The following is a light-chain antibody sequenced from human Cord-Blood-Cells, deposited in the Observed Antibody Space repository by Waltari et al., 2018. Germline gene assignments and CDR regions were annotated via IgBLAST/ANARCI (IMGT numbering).Light chain of an antibody. CDR2: DFS. V-gene: IGLV2-14*01. Sequence: QSALTQPASVSGSPGQSITISCTGTSSDVGGYNYVSWYQQHPGKAPKLMIYDFSKRPSGVSNRFSGSKSANTASLTISGLQAEDEADYYCSSYTSSSTWVFGGGTKLTVL. CDR1: SSDVGGYNY. CDR3: SSYTSSSTWV. J-gene: IGLJ3*02.